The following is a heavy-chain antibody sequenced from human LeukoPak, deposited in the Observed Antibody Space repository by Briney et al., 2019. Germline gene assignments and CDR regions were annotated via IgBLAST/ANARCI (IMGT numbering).Heavy chain of an antibody. CDR2: INSDGSST. D-gene: IGHD6-6*01. Sequence: RGSLRLSCAASAFTFSSYWMHWVRQAPGTWLVWVSRINSDGSSTSYADSVKGRFTISRDNAKNTLYLQMHSLRAEDTAVYYCATSIAARPWGQGTLVTVSS. J-gene: IGHJ5*02. CDR3: ATSIAARP. CDR1: AFTFSSYW. V-gene: IGHV3-74*01.